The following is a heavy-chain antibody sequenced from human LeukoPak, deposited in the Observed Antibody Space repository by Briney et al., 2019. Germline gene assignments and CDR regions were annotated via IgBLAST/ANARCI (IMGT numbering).Heavy chain of an antibody. CDR3: ARGYCSSTSRYPRGY. D-gene: IGHD2-2*01. V-gene: IGHV1-18*01. CDR2: ISAYNGNT. CDR1: GYTFTSYG. Sequence: GASVKVSCKASGYTFTSYGISWVRQAPGQGLEWMGWISAYNGNTNYAQKLQGRVTMTTDTSTSTAYMELRSLRSDDTAVYYCARGYCSSTSRYPRGYWGQGTLVTVSS. J-gene: IGHJ4*02.